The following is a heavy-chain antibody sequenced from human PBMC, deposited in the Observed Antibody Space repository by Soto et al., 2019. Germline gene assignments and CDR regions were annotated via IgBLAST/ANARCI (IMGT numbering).Heavy chain of an antibody. Sequence: GGSLRLSCAASGFTFSTYAMSWVRQAPGKGLEWVSGISGGVGSANYVDSVKGRFTISRDNSKKTVYLQMNSLRAEDTAIYYCAKEHLFLRGGDHFGHWGQGTLVTVSS. CDR2: ISGGVGSA. D-gene: IGHD2-21*02. CDR1: GFTFSTYA. CDR3: AKEHLFLRGGDHFGH. V-gene: IGHV3-23*01. J-gene: IGHJ4*02.